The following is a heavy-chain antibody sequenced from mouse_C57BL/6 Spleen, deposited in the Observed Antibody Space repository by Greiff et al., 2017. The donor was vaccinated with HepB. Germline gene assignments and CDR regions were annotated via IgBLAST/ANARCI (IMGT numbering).Heavy chain of an antibody. Sequence: VQLQQPGAELVKPGASVKLSCKASGYTFTSYWMHWVKQRPGQGLEWIGMIHPNSGSTNYNEKFKSKATLTVDKSSSTAYMQLSSLTSEDSAVYYCARGGDYYGSSYSYYFDYWGQGTTLTVSS. CDR3: ARGGDYYGSSYSYYFDY. J-gene: IGHJ2*01. V-gene: IGHV1-64*01. D-gene: IGHD1-1*01. CDR1: GYTFTSYW. CDR2: IHPNSGST.